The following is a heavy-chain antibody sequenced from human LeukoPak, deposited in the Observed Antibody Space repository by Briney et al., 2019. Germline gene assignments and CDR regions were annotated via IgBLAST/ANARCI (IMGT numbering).Heavy chain of an antibody. Sequence: SETLSLTRTVSGGSISSYYWSWIRQPPGKGLEWIGYIYTSGSTNYNPSLKSRVTISVDTSKNQFSLKLSSVTAADTAVYYCARSDSHWFDPWGQGTLVTVSS. CDR2: IYTSGST. D-gene: IGHD4-11*01. V-gene: IGHV4-4*09. CDR3: ARSDSHWFDP. J-gene: IGHJ5*02. CDR1: GGSISSYY.